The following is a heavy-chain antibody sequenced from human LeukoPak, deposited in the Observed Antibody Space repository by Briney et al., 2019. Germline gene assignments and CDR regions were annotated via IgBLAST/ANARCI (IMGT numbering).Heavy chain of an antibody. CDR1: GFTFSSYS. CDR3: ARDLGGYSGYDYIDY. Sequence: GGSLRLSCAASGFTFSSYSMNWVRQAPGKGLEWVSYISSSSSTIYYADSVKGRFTISRDNAKNSLYLQMNSLRAEDTAVYYCARDLGGYSGYDYIDYWGQGTLVTVSS. D-gene: IGHD5-12*01. J-gene: IGHJ4*02. CDR2: ISSSSSTI. V-gene: IGHV3-48*04.